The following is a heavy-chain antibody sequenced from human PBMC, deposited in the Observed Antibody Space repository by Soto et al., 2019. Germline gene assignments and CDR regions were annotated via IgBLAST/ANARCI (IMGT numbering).Heavy chain of an antibody. CDR1: GFAFTHVW. D-gene: IGHD2-2*01. CDR3: AADRYCSRNTCPGAFDI. Sequence: EVQLLESGGDLAEPGGSLRLSCAASGFAFTHVWMTWVRQAPGRGLEWVGRIKRKIDGETTNYAAPVKGRSTITRDDSKNTVYLQMNRLKTVDSAVYYCAADRYCSRNTCPGAFDIWGQGTTV. J-gene: IGHJ3*02. CDR2: IKRKIDGETT. V-gene: IGHV3-15*01.